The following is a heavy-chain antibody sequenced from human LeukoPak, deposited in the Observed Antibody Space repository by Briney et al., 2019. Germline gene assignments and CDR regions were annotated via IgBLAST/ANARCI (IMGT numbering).Heavy chain of an antibody. J-gene: IGHJ4*02. V-gene: IGHV3-21*01. CDR1: GFTFSTYS. Sequence: PGGSLRLSCAASGFTFSTYSMNWVRQAPGKGLEWVSSISSSSSYIYYADSVKGRFTISRDNAKNTLYLQMSNLRAEDTAVYYCARHNDFGDYFLDYWGQGIQVTVSS. D-gene: IGHD4-17*01. CDR2: ISSSSSYI. CDR3: ARHNDFGDYFLDY.